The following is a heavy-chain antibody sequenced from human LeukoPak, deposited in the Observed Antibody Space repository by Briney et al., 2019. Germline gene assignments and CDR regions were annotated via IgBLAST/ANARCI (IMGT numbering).Heavy chain of an antibody. J-gene: IGHJ4*02. CDR3: ATIKRGNIYGYFEF. CDR2: MYDSVRP. Sequence: PSETLSLTCTVPGGSISSHYWSWIRQPPGKRLEWIGYMYDSVRPKDNPSLKSRVTLPAATSKNQFSLRLRSVRAADTAVYYCATIKRGNIYGYFEFWGEGILFTVSP. V-gene: IGHV4-59*11. D-gene: IGHD5-18*01. CDR1: GGSISSHY.